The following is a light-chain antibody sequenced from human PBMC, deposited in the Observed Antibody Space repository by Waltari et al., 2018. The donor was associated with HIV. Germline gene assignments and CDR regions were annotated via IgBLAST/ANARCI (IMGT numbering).Light chain of an antibody. CDR3: SSYGGGNTVL. CDR2: DVT. Sequence: QSALTQPPSASGSPGQSVTISCTRTSSDVGSFKYVSWYQQHPGKAPKLMIYDVTKWPSGVPDRFSGSKSGNTASLTVSGLQAEDEADYYCSSYGGGNTVLCGGGTRLTVL. V-gene: IGLV2-8*01. J-gene: IGLJ3*02. CDR1: SSDVGSFKY.